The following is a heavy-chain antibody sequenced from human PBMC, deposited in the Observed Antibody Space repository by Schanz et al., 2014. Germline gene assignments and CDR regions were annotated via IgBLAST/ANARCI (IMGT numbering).Heavy chain of an antibody. CDR2: LSGSGAST. D-gene: IGHD3-10*01. J-gene: IGHJ4*02. V-gene: IGHV3-23*04. CDR3: AKDQGSYGSGSYSYFDY. CDR1: GFTFSNYA. Sequence: VQLVESGGDLVKPGGSLRLSCAASGFTFSNYAMGWVRQTPGKGLEWVSTLSGSGASTYYADSVKGRFTISRDNSKNTLYLQMNSLRAEDTAVYYCAKDQGSYGSGSYSYFDYWGQGTLATVSS.